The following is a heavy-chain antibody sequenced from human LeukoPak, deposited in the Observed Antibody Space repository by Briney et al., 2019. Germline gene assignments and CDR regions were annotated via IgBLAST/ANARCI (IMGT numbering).Heavy chain of an antibody. D-gene: IGHD3-16*01. Sequence: ASVNVSCKASGYTFTGYYMHWVRQAPGQGLEWMGRINPNSGGTNYAQKLQGRVTMTRNTSISTAYMGLSRLRSDDTAVYYCARGGYDYVWGSREFDYWGQGTLVTVSS. CDR2: INPNSGGT. J-gene: IGHJ4*02. V-gene: IGHV1-2*06. CDR3: ARGGYDYVWGSREFDY. CDR1: GYTFTGYY.